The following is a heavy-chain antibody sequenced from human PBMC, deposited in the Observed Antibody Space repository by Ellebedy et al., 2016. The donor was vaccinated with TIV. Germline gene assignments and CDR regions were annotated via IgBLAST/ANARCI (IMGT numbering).Heavy chain of an antibody. Sequence: SETLSLTCTVSGGSISSGGYFWSWIRQPPGKGLQWIGEIIHNGSTNYNPSLKSQITISVDTSKNQFSLKLSSVTAADTAVYYCARLGGGGSGDYGRGYYFDYWGQGTLVTVSS. D-gene: IGHD4-17*01. CDR2: IIHNGST. CDR1: GGSISSGGYF. V-gene: IGHV4-34*12. J-gene: IGHJ4*02. CDR3: ARLGGGGSGDYGRGYYFDY.